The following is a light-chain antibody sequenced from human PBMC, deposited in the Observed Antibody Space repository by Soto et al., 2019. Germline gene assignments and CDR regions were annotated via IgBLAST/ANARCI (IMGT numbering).Light chain of an antibody. CDR3: QQSYSTLSIT. Sequence: DIQMTQSPSSLSASVGDRVTITCRAGQSISRYLNWYQQKPGKAPKLMIYAASSLQSGVPSRFSGSGSGTDFTLTISSLQPEDFATYYCQQSYSTLSITFGQGTRLEIK. V-gene: IGKV1-39*01. CDR1: QSISRY. CDR2: AAS. J-gene: IGKJ5*01.